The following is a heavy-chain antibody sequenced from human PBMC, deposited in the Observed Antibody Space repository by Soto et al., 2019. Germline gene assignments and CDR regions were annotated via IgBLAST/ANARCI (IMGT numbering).Heavy chain of an antibody. CDR2: IYISGST. CDR3: AQSSSRSILGHYGVDV. V-gene: IGHV4-4*07. D-gene: IGHD6-13*01. Sequence: QVQLQESVPGLVTPSEPLSLTCTVSGGSLNSYYWYWIRQPAGKGLEWLGRIYISGSTNYNPSLKSRLTMLIDTSKNKFSLKVSSVTAAETTVYYCAQSSSRSILGHYGVDVWGQGTKVTFAS. CDR1: GGSLNSYY. J-gene: IGHJ6*02.